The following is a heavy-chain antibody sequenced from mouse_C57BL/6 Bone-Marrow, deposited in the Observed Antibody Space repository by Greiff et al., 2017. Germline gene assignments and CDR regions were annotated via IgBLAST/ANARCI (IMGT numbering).Heavy chain of an antibody. CDR2: ISSGSSTI. Sequence: EVHLVESGGGLVKPGGSLKLSCAASGFTFSDYGMHWVRQAPEKGLEWVAYISSGSSTIYYADTVKGRFTISRDNAKNTLFLQMTSLRSEDTAMYYCARPWDDAYWGQGTLVTVSA. J-gene: IGHJ3*01. CDR1: GFTFSDYG. V-gene: IGHV5-17*01. D-gene: IGHD4-1*01. CDR3: ARPWDDAY.